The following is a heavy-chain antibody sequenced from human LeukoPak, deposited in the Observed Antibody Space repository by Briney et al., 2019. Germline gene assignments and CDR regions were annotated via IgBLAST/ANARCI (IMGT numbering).Heavy chain of an antibody. J-gene: IGHJ4*02. CDR2: IYTSGST. CDR1: GGSISSGSYY. V-gene: IGHV4-61*02. CDR3: ARGGKGYGPDY. D-gene: IGHD4-17*01. Sequence: PSETLSLTCTVSGGSISSGSYYWSWIRQPAGKGLEWIGRIYTSGSTNYNPSLKSRVTISVDTSKNQFSLKLSSVTAADTAVYYCARGGKGYGPDYWGQGTLVTVSS.